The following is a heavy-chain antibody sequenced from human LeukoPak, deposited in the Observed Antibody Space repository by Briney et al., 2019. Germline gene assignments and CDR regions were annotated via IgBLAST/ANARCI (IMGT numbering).Heavy chain of an antibody. D-gene: IGHD4-11*01. V-gene: IGHV3-11*01. Sequence: GGSLRLSCAASGFTFSDYYMSWIRQAPGKGLEWVSYISSSGSTIYYADSVKGRFTIARNNAKNSLYLQMNSLRAEDTAVYYCVRDYSNPYYYYGLDVWGQGTTVTVSS. CDR1: GFTFSDYY. CDR2: ISSSGSTI. CDR3: VRDYSNPYYYYGLDV. J-gene: IGHJ6*02.